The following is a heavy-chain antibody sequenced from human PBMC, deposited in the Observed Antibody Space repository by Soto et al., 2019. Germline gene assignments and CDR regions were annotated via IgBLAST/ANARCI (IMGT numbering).Heavy chain of an antibody. CDR1: GFSLSNPRLG. CDR2: ISSSDEK. J-gene: IGHJ6*02. CDR3: ARMLYYAMEV. Sequence: QVTLKESGPVLVKPTETLTLTCSVSGFSLSNPRLGVSWIRQPPGKALEWLAHISSSDEKSYNTSLRSRLTISKDTSAGQVVHIMTNMDPVDTGTYYCARMLYYAMEVWGQGTTVTVS. V-gene: IGHV2-26*01.